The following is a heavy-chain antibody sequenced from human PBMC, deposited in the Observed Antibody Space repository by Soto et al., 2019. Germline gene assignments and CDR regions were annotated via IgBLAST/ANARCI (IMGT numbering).Heavy chain of an antibody. Sequence: PGGSLRLSCAASGFTFSNYAMHWVRQAPGKGLEWVTVIWYDGSNKYYADSVKGRFTISRDNSKDTLYLQMNNLRAEDTAVYYCAKPPDYNWNDYWGQGTLVTVSS. CDR3: AKPPDYNWNDY. J-gene: IGHJ4*02. CDR2: IWYDGSNK. D-gene: IGHD1-20*01. CDR1: GFTFSNYA. V-gene: IGHV3-33*06.